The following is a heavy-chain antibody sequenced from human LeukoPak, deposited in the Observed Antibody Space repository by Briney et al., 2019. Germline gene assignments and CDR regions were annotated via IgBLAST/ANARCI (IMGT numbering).Heavy chain of an antibody. CDR2: INHSGST. J-gene: IGHJ5*02. CDR3: AREVSGDYVWGSYHRTNWFDP. D-gene: IGHD3-16*02. V-gene: IGHV4-34*01. CDR1: GGSFSGYY. Sequence: SETLSLTCAVYGGSFSGYYWSWIRQPPGKGLEWIGEINHSGSTNYNPSLKSRVTISVDTSKNQFSLKLSSVTAADTAVYYCAREVSGDYVWGSYHRTNWFDPWGQGTLVTVSS.